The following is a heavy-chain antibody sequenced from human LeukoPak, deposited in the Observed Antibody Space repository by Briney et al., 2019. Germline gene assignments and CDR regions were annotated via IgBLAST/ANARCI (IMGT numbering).Heavy chain of an antibody. J-gene: IGHJ4*02. CDR3: AREDSGYGTYDY. D-gene: IGHD5-12*01. V-gene: IGHV4-59*01. Sequence: SETLPLTCTVSGVCLSSYYWSWIRQPPGQGMVWIGYIYYSGGTNYNPSLKSRVTMSVDTSRNQFSPKLYSVTAADTAVYYCAREDSGYGTYDYWGQGTLVTVSS. CDR1: GVCLSSYY. CDR2: IYYSGGT.